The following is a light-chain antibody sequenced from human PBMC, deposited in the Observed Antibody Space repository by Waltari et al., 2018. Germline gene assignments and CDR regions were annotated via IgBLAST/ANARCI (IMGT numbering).Light chain of an antibody. CDR2: GNS. J-gene: IGLJ2*01. V-gene: IGLV1-40*01. CDR3: QSYDSSLSGPV. Sequence: QSVLTQPPSVSGAPGQRVTISCTGSSPNIGAGYDVHWYQQLPGTAPKLLIYGNSNRPSGVPDRFSGSKSGTSASLAITGLQAEDEADYYCQSYDSSLSGPVFGGGTKLTVL. CDR1: SPNIGAGYD.